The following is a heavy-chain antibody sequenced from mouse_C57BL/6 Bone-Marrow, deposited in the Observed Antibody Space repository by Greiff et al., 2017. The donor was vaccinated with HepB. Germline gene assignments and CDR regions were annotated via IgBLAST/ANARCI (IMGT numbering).Heavy chain of an antibody. D-gene: IGHD2-1*01. CDR3: TRPSYGNYGPWFAY. CDR1: GFTFSDAW. J-gene: IGHJ3*01. V-gene: IGHV6-6*01. CDR2: IRNKANNHAT. Sequence: EVKLVESGGGLVQPGGSMKLSCAASGFTFSDAWMDWVRQSPEKGLEWVAEIRNKANNHATYYAESVKGRFTISRDDSKSSVYLQMNSLRAEDTGIYYCTRPSYGNYGPWFAYWGQGTLVTVSA.